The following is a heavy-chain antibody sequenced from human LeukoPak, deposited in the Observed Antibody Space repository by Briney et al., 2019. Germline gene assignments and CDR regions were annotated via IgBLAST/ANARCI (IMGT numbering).Heavy chain of an antibody. CDR1: GFTFPIYA. CDR2: IGAGDT. J-gene: IGHJ3*02. CDR3: AKDLTSGNGEYDAFDI. Sequence: GGSLRLSCAASGFTFPIYAMHWVRQAPGKGPEWVSGIGAGDTYYADSVRGRFTISRDDSKKTLHLQMNLLRADDTAIYYCAKDLTSGNGEYDAFDIWGRGTMVTVSS. V-gene: IGHV3-23*01. D-gene: IGHD3-10*01.